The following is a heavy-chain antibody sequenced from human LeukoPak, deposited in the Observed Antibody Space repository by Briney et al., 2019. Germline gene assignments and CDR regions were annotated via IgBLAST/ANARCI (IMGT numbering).Heavy chain of an antibody. J-gene: IGHJ4*02. Sequence: GRSLRLSCAASGFTFSSYGMHWVRQAPGKGLEWVAVIWYHGSNKYYADSVKGRFTISRDNSKNSLYLQMNSLRAEDTAVYYCARAYDYVWGSYRYSFDYWGQGTLVTVSS. CDR3: ARAYDYVWGSYRYSFDY. CDR2: IWYHGSNK. CDR1: GFTFSSYG. V-gene: IGHV3-33*01. D-gene: IGHD3-16*02.